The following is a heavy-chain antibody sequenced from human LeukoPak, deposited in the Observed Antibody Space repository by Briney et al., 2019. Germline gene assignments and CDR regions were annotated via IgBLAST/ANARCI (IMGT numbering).Heavy chain of an antibody. V-gene: IGHV2-70*11. Sequence: SGPALVKPTHTLTLTCTFSGFTLTTTGMCVSWIRQPPGKALEWLARIDWDDDKYYSTSLKTRLTISKDTSKNQVVLTMTNMDLVHTATYYCARRRTGDYFDYWGQGTLVTVSS. J-gene: IGHJ4*02. CDR1: GFTLTTTGMC. CDR2: IDWDDDK. CDR3: ARRRTGDYFDY. D-gene: IGHD3/OR15-3a*01.